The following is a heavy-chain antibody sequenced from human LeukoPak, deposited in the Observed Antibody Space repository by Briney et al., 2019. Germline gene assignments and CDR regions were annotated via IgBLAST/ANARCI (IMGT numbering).Heavy chain of an antibody. Sequence: GESLKISCKASGYSFSSYSIAWVRQVPGKGLEWMGMIHGGDFNVIYSPPFQGQVTISVDKSINTAYLQWGSLKASDSALYYCARHNCYDSWGQGTLVTVSS. CDR3: ARHNCYDS. CDR1: GYSFSSYS. V-gene: IGHV5-51*01. D-gene: IGHD3-16*01. CDR2: IHGGDFNV. J-gene: IGHJ4*02.